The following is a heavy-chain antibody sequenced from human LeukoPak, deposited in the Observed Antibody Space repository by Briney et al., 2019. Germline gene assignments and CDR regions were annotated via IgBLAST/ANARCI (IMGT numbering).Heavy chain of an antibody. V-gene: IGHV3-23*01. J-gene: IGHJ4*02. CDR2: ISGSGGST. D-gene: IGHD3-10*01. CDR3: AREDSYYYGSGSYPFDY. Sequence: GGSLRLSCAASGFTFSTYAMSWVRQAPGKGLEWVSAISGSGGSTYYADSVKGRFTISRDNAKNSLYLQMNSLRAEDTAVYYCAREDSYYYGSGSYPFDYWGQGTLVTVSS. CDR1: GFTFSTYA.